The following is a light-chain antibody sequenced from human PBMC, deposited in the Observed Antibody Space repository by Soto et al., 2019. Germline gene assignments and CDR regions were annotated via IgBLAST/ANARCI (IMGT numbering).Light chain of an antibody. J-gene: IGKJ4*01. Sequence: EIVMTQSPATLSVSPGERATLSCRASQSVNSNLAWYRQKPGQAPRLLISDASTRATGVSARFSGSGSGTEFTLPIISLQSEDSGIYYCQQYNFWPAFTFGGGTKVEIK. CDR3: QQYNFWPAFT. V-gene: IGKV3-15*01. CDR2: DAS. CDR1: QSVNSN.